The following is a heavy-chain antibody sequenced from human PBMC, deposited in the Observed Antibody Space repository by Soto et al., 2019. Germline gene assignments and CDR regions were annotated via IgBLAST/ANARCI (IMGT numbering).Heavy chain of an antibody. D-gene: IGHD2-15*01. CDR2: IIPIFGTA. CDR3: ARDSNPSRYCSGGSCIGGFDY. V-gene: IGHV1-69*13. CDR1: GGTFSSYA. Sequence: SVKVSCTASGGTFSSYAISWVRQAPGQGLEWMGGIIPIFGTANYAQKFQGRVTITADESTSTAYMELSSLRSEDTAVYYCARDSNPSRYCSGGSCIGGFDYWGQGTLVTVSS. J-gene: IGHJ4*02.